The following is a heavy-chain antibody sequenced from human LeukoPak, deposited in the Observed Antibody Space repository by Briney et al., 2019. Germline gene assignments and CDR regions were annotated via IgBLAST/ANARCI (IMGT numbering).Heavy chain of an antibody. CDR2: IYSGGST. D-gene: IGHD6-19*01. V-gene: IGHV3-66*01. CDR1: GFTVSTNY. Sequence: PGGSLRLSCAASGFTVSTNYMNWVRQAPGKGLEWVSIIYSGGSTNYADSVKGRFTISRDNSKNTLYLQMNSLRAEDTAVYYYTRTSSGWYSYWGQGTLVTVSS. J-gene: IGHJ4*02. CDR3: TRTSSGWYSY.